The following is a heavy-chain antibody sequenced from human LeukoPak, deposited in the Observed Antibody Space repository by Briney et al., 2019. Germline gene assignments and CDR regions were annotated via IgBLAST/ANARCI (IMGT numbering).Heavy chain of an antibody. Sequence: GGSLRLSCAASEFTFSSHWMHWVRQAPGKGLVWVSRIKSDGSSTSYADSVKGRFTISRDNARNTLYLQMNGLRAEDTAVYYCARGYCSGGSCYSWFDYWGQGTLVSVSS. V-gene: IGHV3-74*01. CDR2: IKSDGSST. CDR3: ARGYCSGGSCYSWFDY. CDR1: EFTFSSHW. D-gene: IGHD2-15*01. J-gene: IGHJ4*02.